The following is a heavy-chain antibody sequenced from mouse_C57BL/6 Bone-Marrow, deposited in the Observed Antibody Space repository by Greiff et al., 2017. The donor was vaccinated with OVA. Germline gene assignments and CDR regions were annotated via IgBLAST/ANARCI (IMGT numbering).Heavy chain of an antibody. CDR3: ARGMSNYWYFDV. Sequence: EVQLQESGPGLVKPSQSLSLTCSVTGYSITSGYYWNWIRQFPGNKLEWMGYISYDGSNNYNPSLKNRISITRDTSKNQFFLKLNSVTTEDTATYYCARGMSNYWYFDVWGTGTTVTVSS. J-gene: IGHJ1*03. CDR1: GYSITSGYY. CDR2: ISYDGSN. D-gene: IGHD2-5*01. V-gene: IGHV3-6*01.